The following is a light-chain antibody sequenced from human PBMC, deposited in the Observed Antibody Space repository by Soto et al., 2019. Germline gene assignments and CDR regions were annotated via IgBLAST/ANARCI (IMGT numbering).Light chain of an antibody. CDR2: DVS. CDR1: SSDVGGYNH. Sequence: QSALTQPRSVSGSPGQSVTVSCTGTSSDVGGYNHVSWYQQHPGKAPKLMIYDVSKRPSGVPDRFSGSKSGNTASLSISGLQAEDEPDYYCFSYAGSIYVFGTGTKVTVL. CDR3: FSYAGSIYV. V-gene: IGLV2-11*01. J-gene: IGLJ1*01.